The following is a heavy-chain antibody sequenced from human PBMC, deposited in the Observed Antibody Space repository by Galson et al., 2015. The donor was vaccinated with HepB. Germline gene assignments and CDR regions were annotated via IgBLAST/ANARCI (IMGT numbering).Heavy chain of an antibody. V-gene: IGHV1-24*01. Sequence: SVKVSCKVSGYTLTELSMHWVRQAPGKGLEWMGGFDPEDGETIYAQKFQGRVTMTEDTSTDTAYMELSSLRSEDTAVYYCATSFLGTVAAAGTRADYWGQGTMVPVSS. CDR1: GYTLTELS. J-gene: IGHJ4*02. D-gene: IGHD6-13*01. CDR2: FDPEDGET. CDR3: ATSFLGTVAAAGTRADY.